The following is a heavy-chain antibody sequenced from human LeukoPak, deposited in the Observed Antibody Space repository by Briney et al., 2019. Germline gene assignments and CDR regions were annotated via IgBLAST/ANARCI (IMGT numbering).Heavy chain of an antibody. V-gene: IGHV4-59*02. D-gene: IGHD6-19*01. CDR1: GDSVSSYS. CDR2: IFFVGTT. J-gene: IGHJ3*02. Sequence: SETLSLTCPMSGDSVSSYSWSWIRQPPGKGLEWIAYIFFVGTTHYNPSLKSRATISTDTSKNQFSLKLTSVTAADTAMYYCARRGWSDAFDIWGQGAMVTVSS. CDR3: ARRGWSDAFDI.